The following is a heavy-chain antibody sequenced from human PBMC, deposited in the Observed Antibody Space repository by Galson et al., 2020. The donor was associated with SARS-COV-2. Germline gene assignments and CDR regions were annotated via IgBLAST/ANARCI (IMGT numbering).Heavy chain of an antibody. CDR1: GYSVSTTNY. V-gene: IGHV4-38-2*02. CDR3: ARQGVNMIVLVTVPGWYFGL. D-gene: IGHD3-22*01. Sequence: SETLSLTCTVSGYSVSTTNYWGCVRPPPGRRQEGIGSGYPSGTTYYNPSLKSRVTISVDTSKNQFSLRLDSVTAADTALYYCARQGVNMIVLVTVPGWYFGLWGRGTLVTVSS. J-gene: IGHJ2*01. CDR2: GYPSGTT.